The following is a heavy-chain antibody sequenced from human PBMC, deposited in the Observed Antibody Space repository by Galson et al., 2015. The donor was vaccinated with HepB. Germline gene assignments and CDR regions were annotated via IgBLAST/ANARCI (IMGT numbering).Heavy chain of an antibody. J-gene: IGHJ4*02. CDR1: GFTGSSSG. CDR3: VRALGRVTAIPFH. Sequence: SLRLRCAVAGFTGSSSGMHWVRQAPGKGREWVAVIKYDGNNKYYADSVKGRFTISRDSSKNTLYLQMNSLRGEDTAVYYCVRALGRVTAIPFHWGQGTLVPFSS. V-gene: IGHV3-33*01. D-gene: IGHD2-21*02. CDR2: IKYDGNNK.